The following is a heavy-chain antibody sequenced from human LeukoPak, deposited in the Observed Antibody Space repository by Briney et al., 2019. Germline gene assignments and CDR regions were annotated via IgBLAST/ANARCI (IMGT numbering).Heavy chain of an antibody. Sequence: SETLSLTCTVFGGSISSYYWIWIRQPPGKGLEWIGYIYYSGSTNYNPSLKSRVTISVDTSKNQFSLKLSSVTAADTAVYYCATNSGYSYGLDYWGQGTLVTVSS. V-gene: IGHV4-59*01. D-gene: IGHD5-18*01. CDR3: ATNSGYSYGLDY. CDR1: GGSISSYY. CDR2: IYYSGST. J-gene: IGHJ4*02.